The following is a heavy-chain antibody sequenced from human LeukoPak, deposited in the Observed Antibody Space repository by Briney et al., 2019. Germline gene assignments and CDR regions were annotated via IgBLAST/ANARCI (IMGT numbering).Heavy chain of an antibody. CDR3: ARDFDSSSSLSGWFDP. V-gene: IGHV1-2*02. CDR2: ITPNSGGT. J-gene: IGHJ5*02. CDR1: GYTFTGYY. Sequence: GPSVKVPCKVSGYTFTGYYMHWVRQAPGQGLEWMGWITPNSGGTNYAQKFQGRVTMTRDTSISTAYMELSRLRSDDTAVYYCARDFDSSSSLSGWFDPWGQGTLVTVSS. D-gene: IGHD6-6*01.